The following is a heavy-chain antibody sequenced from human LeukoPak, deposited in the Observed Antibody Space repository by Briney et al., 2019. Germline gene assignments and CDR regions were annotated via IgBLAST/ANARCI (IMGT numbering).Heavy chain of an antibody. J-gene: IGHJ1*01. CDR2: IYTSGST. V-gene: IGHV4-61*02. Sequence: SQTLSLTCTVSGGSISSGSYYLSWIRQPAGKGLEWIGRIYTSGSTNYNPSLKSRVTISVDTSKNQFSLKLSSVTAADTAVYYCARDGYYDFWSGYPSEYFQHWGQGTLVTVSS. D-gene: IGHD3-3*01. CDR3: ARDGYYDFWSGYPSEYFQH. CDR1: GGSISSGSYY.